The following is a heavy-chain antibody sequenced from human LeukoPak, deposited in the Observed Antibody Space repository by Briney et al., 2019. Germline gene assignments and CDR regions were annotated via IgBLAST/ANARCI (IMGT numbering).Heavy chain of an antibody. V-gene: IGHV3-30-3*01. Sequence: GGSLRLSCLASGFTFSTNAMSWVRQAPGKGLEWLAVISYDGSNKYYADSVKGRFTISRDNSKNTLYLQMNSLRAEDTAVYYCATSWGRGWYDIDYWGQGTLVTVSS. CDR3: ATSWGRGWYDIDY. J-gene: IGHJ4*02. CDR1: GFTFSTNA. CDR2: ISYDGSNK. D-gene: IGHD6-19*01.